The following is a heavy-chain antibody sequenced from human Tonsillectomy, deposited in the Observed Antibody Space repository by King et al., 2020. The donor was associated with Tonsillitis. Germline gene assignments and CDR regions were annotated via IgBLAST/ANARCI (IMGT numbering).Heavy chain of an antibody. J-gene: IGHJ4*02. D-gene: IGHD3-10*01. CDR1: GVPFSSYG. Sequence: VQLVESGGGVVQPGRSLRLSCTASGVPFSSYGMHWVRQAPGKGLEWVALISYDGKKKYYADPVKGRFTISRDNSKNPLYLQMDSLRAEDTAVYYCERTGVIDVVSDYWGQGTLVTVSS. CDR2: ISYDGKKK. V-gene: IGHV3-30*03. CDR3: ERTGVIDVVSDY.